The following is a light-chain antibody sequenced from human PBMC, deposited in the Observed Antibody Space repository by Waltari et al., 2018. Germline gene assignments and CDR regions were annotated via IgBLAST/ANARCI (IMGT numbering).Light chain of an antibody. Sequence: QPVLTQPPSVSAAPGQRVTISCPGRSSNLGNNYVSVYRQFPGTAPKLHIYEDSARPSGIAAQFSGSKSGTSATLDIPGLQAGDEADYYCGTWDSSLSGAVFGGGTHLTVL. CDR2: EDS. J-gene: IGLJ7*01. CDR3: GTWDSSLSGAV. V-gene: IGLV1-51*02. CDR1: SSNLGNNY.